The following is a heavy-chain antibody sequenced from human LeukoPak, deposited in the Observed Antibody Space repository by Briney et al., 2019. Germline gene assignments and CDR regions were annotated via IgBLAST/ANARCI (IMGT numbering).Heavy chain of an antibody. J-gene: IGHJ4*02. CDR3: ARDFYYDSSGAFDF. V-gene: IGHV1-2*02. Sequence: ASMKVSCKASGYTFTDPYIHWVRRAPGQGLEWMGWINPNSGDTNYAQKFQGRVTMTRDTSTTTAYMELSRLRSDDTAVYYCARDFYYDSSGAFDFWGQGTLVTVSS. CDR2: INPNSGDT. CDR1: GYTFTDPY. D-gene: IGHD3-22*01.